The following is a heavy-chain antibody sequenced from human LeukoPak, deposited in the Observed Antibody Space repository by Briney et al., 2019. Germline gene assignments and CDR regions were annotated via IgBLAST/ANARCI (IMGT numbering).Heavy chain of an antibody. J-gene: IGHJ6*03. D-gene: IGHD3-10*01. V-gene: IGHV3-21*01. CDR3: ARGGDKPCMDV. Sequence: GGSLRLSCAASGFTFSSYSMNWVRQAPGKGLEWVSSISSSSSYIYYADSVKGRFTISRDDAKNSLYLQMNSLRAEDTAVYYCARGGDKPCMDVWGKGTTVTVSS. CDR2: ISSSSSYI. CDR1: GFTFSSYS.